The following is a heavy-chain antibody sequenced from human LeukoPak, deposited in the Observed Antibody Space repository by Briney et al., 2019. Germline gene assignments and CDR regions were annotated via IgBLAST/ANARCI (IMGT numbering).Heavy chain of an antibody. Sequence: GSSVKVSCKASGGTFSSYAISWVRQAPGQGLEWMGGIIPIFGTANYAQKFQGRVTITADESTSTAYMELSSLRSEDTAVYYCARALTPPENGDYPFDYWGQGTLVTVSS. V-gene: IGHV1-69*01. J-gene: IGHJ4*02. D-gene: IGHD4-17*01. CDR1: GGTFSSYA. CDR2: IIPIFGTA. CDR3: ARALTPPENGDYPFDY.